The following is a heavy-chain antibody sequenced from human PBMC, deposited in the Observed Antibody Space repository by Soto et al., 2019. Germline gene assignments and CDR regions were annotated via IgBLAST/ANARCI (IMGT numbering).Heavy chain of an antibody. D-gene: IGHD6-19*01. V-gene: IGHV1-18*04. J-gene: IGHJ4*02. CDR3: ARERLNTGWYGFDY. CDR2: VSDKNPLT. CDR1: GYTFAYYD. Sequence: ASVKVSCKTSGYTFAYYDLSWVRQAPGQGLEWMGWVSDKNPLTSYAENFRDRVTITTDTSTNTVYMELRSLTSDDTAVYFCARERLNTGWYGFDYGGQGTQVTVSS.